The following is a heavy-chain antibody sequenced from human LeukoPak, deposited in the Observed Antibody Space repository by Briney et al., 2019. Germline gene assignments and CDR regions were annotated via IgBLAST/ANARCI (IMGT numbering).Heavy chain of an antibody. CDR1: GYTFTSYG. Sequence: ASVKVSCKASGYTFTSYGISLVRQAPAQGLEGVGWVSTYNGNTNYAQKLKGRVTMTTGTSTSTAYMELRSLRSDDTAVYSCARDPIFHCSGGSCYSNWFDPWGQGTLVTVSS. CDR2: VSTYNGNT. D-gene: IGHD2-15*01. CDR3: ARDPIFHCSGGSCYSNWFDP. J-gene: IGHJ5*02. V-gene: IGHV1-18*01.